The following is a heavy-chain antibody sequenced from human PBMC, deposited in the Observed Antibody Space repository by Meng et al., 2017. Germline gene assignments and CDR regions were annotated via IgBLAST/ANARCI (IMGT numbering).Heavy chain of an antibody. CDR3: ARACGGDCYLRYYYYGMDV. D-gene: IGHD2-21*02. J-gene: IGHJ6*02. Sequence: ASVKVSCKASGYTFTGYYMHWVRQAPGQGLEWMGRINPNSGGTNYAQKFQGRVTMTRDTSISTAYMELSRLRSDDTAVYYCARACGGDCYLRYYYYGMDVWGQGTTVTVSS. CDR2: INPNSGGT. CDR1: GYTFTGYY. V-gene: IGHV1-2*06.